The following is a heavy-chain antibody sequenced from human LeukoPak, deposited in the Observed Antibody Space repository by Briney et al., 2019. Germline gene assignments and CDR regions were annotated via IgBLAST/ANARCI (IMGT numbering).Heavy chain of an antibody. D-gene: IGHD4-17*01. J-gene: IGHJ6*03. CDR1: GGSISSYY. V-gene: IGHV4-59*01. CDR3: ARGKSDYGDYGGYYYYMDV. CDR2: IYYSGST. Sequence: SETLSLTCTVSGGSISSYYWSWIRQPPGKGLEWIGYIYYSGSTNYNPSLKSRVTISVDTSKNQFSLKLSSVTAADTAVYYCARGKSDYGDYGGYYYYMDVWGKGTTVTVSS.